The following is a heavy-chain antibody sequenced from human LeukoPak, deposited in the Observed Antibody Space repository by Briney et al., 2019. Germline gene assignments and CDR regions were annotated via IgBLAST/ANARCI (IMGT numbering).Heavy chain of an antibody. CDR1: GGSISSSSYY. Sequence: SETLSLTCAVSGGSISSSSYYWGWIRQPPGKGLEWIGSIYYTGSTHYNASLKSRVTISADTSKKQFSLKLSSVTAADTAVYYCARQLPGYSSGRSYWYFDLWGRGTLVTVSS. CDR3: ARQLPGYSSGRSYWYFDL. D-gene: IGHD6-19*01. CDR2: IYYTGST. J-gene: IGHJ2*01. V-gene: IGHV4-39*01.